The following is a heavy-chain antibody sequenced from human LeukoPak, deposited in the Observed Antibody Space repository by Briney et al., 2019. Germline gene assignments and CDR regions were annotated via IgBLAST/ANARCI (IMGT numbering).Heavy chain of an antibody. D-gene: IGHD2-2*01. J-gene: IGHJ6*04. Sequence: GASVKVPCKASGGTFSSYAISWVRQAPGQGLEWMGGIILIFGTANYAQKFQGRVTITADKSTSTAYMELSSLRSEDTAVYYCASYCSSTSCYGPYYGMDVWGKGTTVTVSS. CDR3: ASYCSSTSCYGPYYGMDV. CDR1: GGTFSSYA. V-gene: IGHV1-69*06. CDR2: IILIFGTA.